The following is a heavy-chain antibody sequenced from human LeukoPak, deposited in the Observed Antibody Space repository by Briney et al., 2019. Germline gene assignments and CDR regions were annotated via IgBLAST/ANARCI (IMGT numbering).Heavy chain of an antibody. Sequence: PGGSLRLSCAASGFTFSGYSMNWFRQAPGRGLEWVSYISSTSTTIYYKDSVKGRFTISRDNAKNSLYLHMTSLRVEDTAVYYCVRNDGDDAIDMWGQGTMVTVSS. CDR2: ISSTSTTI. J-gene: IGHJ3*02. V-gene: IGHV3-48*01. CDR1: GFTFSGYS. CDR3: VRNDGDDAIDM. D-gene: IGHD4-17*01.